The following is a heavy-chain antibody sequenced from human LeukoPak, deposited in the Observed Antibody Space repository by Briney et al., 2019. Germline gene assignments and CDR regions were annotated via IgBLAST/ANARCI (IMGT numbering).Heavy chain of an antibody. V-gene: IGHV3-30*18. D-gene: IGHD4-17*01. CDR3: AKCGTLDYGVFDY. J-gene: IGHJ4*02. CDR2: ISYDGSNK. Sequence: PGGSLRLSCAASGFTFSSYGMHWVRQAPGKGLEWVAVISYDGSNKYYADSVKGRFTISRDNSKNTLYLQMNSLRAEDTAVYYCAKCGTLDYGVFDYWGQGTLVTVSS. CDR1: GFTFSSYG.